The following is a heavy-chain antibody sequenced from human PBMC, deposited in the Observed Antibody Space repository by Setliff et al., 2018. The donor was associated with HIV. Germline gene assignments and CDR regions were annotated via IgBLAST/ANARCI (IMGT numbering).Heavy chain of an antibody. Sequence: ASVKVSCKASGYTFTRFAINWVRQAPGQGLEWMGWINTNTGNPTCAQGFTGRFVFSLDTSVSTAYLQILKAEDTAVYYCARTGPSTDGYNLVIDYWGQGTLVTVSS. CDR2: INTNTGNP. CDR1: GYTFTRFA. J-gene: IGHJ4*02. D-gene: IGHD5-12*01. CDR3: ARTGPSTDGYNLVIDY. V-gene: IGHV7-4-1*01.